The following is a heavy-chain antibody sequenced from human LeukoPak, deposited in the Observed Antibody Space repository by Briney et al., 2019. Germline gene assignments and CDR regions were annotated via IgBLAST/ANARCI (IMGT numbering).Heavy chain of an antibody. Sequence: PRASVKVSCKASGYTFTSYGISWVRQAPGQGLEWMGWISAYNGNTNYAQKLQGRVTMTTDTSTSTAYMELRSLRSDDTAVYYCARVLLVRGDNWFDPWGQGTLVTVSS. CDR1: GYTFTSYG. CDR2: ISAYNGNT. CDR3: ARVLLVRGDNWFDP. D-gene: IGHD6-13*01. V-gene: IGHV1-18*01. J-gene: IGHJ5*02.